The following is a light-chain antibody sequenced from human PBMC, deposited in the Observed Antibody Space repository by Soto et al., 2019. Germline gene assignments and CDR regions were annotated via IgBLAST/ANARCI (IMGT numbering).Light chain of an antibody. CDR2: DAS. CDR3: QQRSYCLYT. Sequence: EIVLTQSPATLSLSPGERATHSCRASQSVSSYLAWYQQKPGQAPRLLIYDASIRATGIPAMFSGSGSGTSFTLTISSLEPEDSALYYYQQRSYCLYTFGQGTKLEIK. J-gene: IGKJ2*01. V-gene: IGKV3-11*01. CDR1: QSVSSY.